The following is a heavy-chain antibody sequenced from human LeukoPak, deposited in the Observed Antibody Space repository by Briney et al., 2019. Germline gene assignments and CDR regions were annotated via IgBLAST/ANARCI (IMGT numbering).Heavy chain of an antibody. V-gene: IGHV6-1*01. J-gene: IGHJ5*02. CDR1: GDSISSNSAA. Sequence: SQTLSLTCAISGDSISSNSAAWHWIRQSPSRGLEWLGRTFYRSKWYNDYAVSVKSRITINPDTSKNQISLQLKSVTPEDTAVYYCARDWEDSSGYHQLGFDPWGQGTLVAVSS. CDR3: ARDWEDSSGYHQLGFDP. D-gene: IGHD3-22*01. CDR2: TFYRSKWYN.